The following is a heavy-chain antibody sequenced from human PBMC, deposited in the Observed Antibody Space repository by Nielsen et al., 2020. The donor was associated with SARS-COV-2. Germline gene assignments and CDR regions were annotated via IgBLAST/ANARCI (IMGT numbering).Heavy chain of an antibody. V-gene: IGHV4-30-4*01. Sequence: SETLSLTCTVSGGSISSGDYYWSWIRQPPGKGLEWIGYIYYSGSTYYNPSLKSRVTISVDTSKNQFSLKLSSVTAADTAVYYCARVDDSSGYYNYYYYYGMDVWGQGTTVTVSS. CDR2: IYYSGST. CDR1: GGSISSGDYY. D-gene: IGHD3-22*01. CDR3: ARVDDSSGYYNYYYYYGMDV. J-gene: IGHJ6*02.